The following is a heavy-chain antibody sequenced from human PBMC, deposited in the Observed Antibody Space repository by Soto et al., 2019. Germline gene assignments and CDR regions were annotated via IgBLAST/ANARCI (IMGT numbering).Heavy chain of an antibody. CDR1: GYSVSDSNW. J-gene: IGHJ4*02. CDR2: IYNSGST. Sequence: SETLSLTCAVSGYSVSDSNWWGWIRQPPGKGLEWMGHIYNSGSTYYKSSLKGRVTMSIDTSKNQFSLRLYSVTAVDTAVYYCARKYGIPVAGTFDYWGQGILVTVSS. D-gene: IGHD6-19*01. CDR3: ARKYGIPVAGTFDY. V-gene: IGHV4-28*01.